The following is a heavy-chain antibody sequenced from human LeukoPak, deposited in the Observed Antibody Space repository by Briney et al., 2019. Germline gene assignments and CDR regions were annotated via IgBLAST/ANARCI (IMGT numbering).Heavy chain of an antibody. Sequence: GGSLRLSCAASGFTFSNYWMHWVRQAPGKGLVWVSRINSDGINTSYADSVKGRFTISRDNAKNTLNLQMNSLRAEDTAVYYCARVRLAAAGRGFDPWGQGTLVTVSS. V-gene: IGHV3-74*01. D-gene: IGHD6-13*01. CDR3: ARVRLAAAGRGFDP. CDR1: GFTFSNYW. J-gene: IGHJ5*02. CDR2: INSDGINT.